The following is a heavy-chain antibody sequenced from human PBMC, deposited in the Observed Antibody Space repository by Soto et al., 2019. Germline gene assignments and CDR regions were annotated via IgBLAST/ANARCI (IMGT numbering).Heavy chain of an antibody. V-gene: IGHV3-23*01. J-gene: IGHJ6*02. CDR3: AKGLGNAKEV. D-gene: IGHD2-8*01. CDR1: GFNFGSYG. CDR2: LTASGLNT. Sequence: EVQLLESGGGLVQPGGSLRLSCSASGFNFGSYGMSWVRQAPGKGLEWVSGLTASGLNTYYTDSVKGRFTISRDNSRNTVYLQMSGLRXXXXXXXXXAKGLGNAKEVWGQGTTV.